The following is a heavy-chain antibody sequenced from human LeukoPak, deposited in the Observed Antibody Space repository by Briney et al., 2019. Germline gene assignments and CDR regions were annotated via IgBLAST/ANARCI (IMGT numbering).Heavy chain of an antibody. Sequence: PSETLSLTCTVSGGAISSSSYYWGWIRQPPGKGLEWIGCIYYSGSTYYNPSLKSRVTIPVDTSKNQFSLKLSSVTAADTAVYYCARKVVAAPIPYYYYGMAVWGQGTTVTVSS. J-gene: IGHJ6*02. CDR2: IYYSGST. D-gene: IGHD6-6*01. V-gene: IGHV4-39*01. CDR1: GGAISSSSYY. CDR3: ARKVVAAPIPYYYYGMAV.